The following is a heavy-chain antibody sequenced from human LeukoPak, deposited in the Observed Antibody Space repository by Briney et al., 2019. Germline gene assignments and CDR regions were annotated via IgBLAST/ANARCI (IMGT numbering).Heavy chain of an antibody. CDR2: MWYDGSNE. D-gene: IGHD3-22*01. CDR3: ARDLDGTSGYHLYYYGMDV. J-gene: IGHJ6*02. Sequence: GRSLRLSCAASGFSFSIYGMHWVRQAPGKGLEWVAVMWYDGSNEYYADSVKGRFTISRDNSKNTLYLQMHSLRVDDTAVYYCARDLDGTSGYHLYYYGMDVWGQGTTVTVSS. V-gene: IGHV3-33*01. CDR1: GFSFSIYG.